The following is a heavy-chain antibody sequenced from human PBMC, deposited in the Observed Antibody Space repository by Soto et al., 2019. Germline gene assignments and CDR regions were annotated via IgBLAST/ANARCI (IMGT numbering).Heavy chain of an antibody. V-gene: IGHV1-69*06. J-gene: IGHJ4*02. CDR1: WGTLSNES. D-gene: IGHD6-13*01. Sequence: SAKASTRDSWGTLSNESITSVRHAPGQGLEWMGGIIPIFGTANYAKKFQGRVTITADKSTSTAYMELSSLRSEDTAVYYCARDSSSLDPSDYRGQGTLVTVSS. CDR3: ARDSSSLDPSDY. CDR2: IIPIFGTA.